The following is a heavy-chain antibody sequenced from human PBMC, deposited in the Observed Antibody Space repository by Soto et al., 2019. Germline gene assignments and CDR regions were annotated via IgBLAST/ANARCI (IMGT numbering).Heavy chain of an antibody. CDR2: INPNSGGT. D-gene: IGHD3-22*01. CDR3: ASVASNDYDRRVYYFDN. V-gene: IGHV1-2*04. CDR1: GYTFTGYF. Sequence: QVQLVQSGAEVKKPGASVKVSCKASGYTFTGYFMHWVRQVPGQGLEWMGWINPNSGGTNYEQKFQVWVTMTRDTSTSTAYMELSRLRSDYTAVYFGASVASNDYDRRVYYFDNWGQGTLVTVSS. J-gene: IGHJ4*02.